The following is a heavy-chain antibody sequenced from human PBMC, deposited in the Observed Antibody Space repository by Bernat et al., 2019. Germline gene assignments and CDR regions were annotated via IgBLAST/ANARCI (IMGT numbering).Heavy chain of an antibody. D-gene: IGHD3-10*01. CDR2: IWYDGSNK. V-gene: IGHV3-33*01. J-gene: IGHJ6*03. CDR1: GFTFSSYG. Sequence: QVQLVESGGGLVKPGGSLRLSCAASGFTFSSYGMHWVRQAPGKGLEWVAVIWYDGSNKYYADSVKGRFTISRDNSKNTLYLQMNSLRAEDTAVYYCARKYGSGSYYNVRADYYYYMDVWGKGTTVTVSS. CDR3: ARKYGSGSYYNVRADYYYYMDV.